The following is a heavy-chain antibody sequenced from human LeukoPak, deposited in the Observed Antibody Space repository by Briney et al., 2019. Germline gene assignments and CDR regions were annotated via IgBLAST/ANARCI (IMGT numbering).Heavy chain of an antibody. CDR1: GNYW. CDR3: ARSHDSSGYSPDAFDI. V-gene: IGHV3-74*01. CDR2: INSDGSST. Sequence: GGSLRLSCAASGNYWMHWVRQAPGKGLVWVSRINSDGSSTSYADSVRGRFTISRDNAKNTLYLQMNSLRAEDTAVYFCARSHDSSGYSPDAFDIWGQGTMVTVSS. J-gene: IGHJ3*02. D-gene: IGHD3-22*01.